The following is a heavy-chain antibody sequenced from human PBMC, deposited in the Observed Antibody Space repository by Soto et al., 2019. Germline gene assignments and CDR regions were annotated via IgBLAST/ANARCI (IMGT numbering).Heavy chain of an antibody. D-gene: IGHD1-26*01. CDR1: GFTFSSYG. CDR3: ARDVRSGSYYVFDY. CDR2: IWYDGSNK. V-gene: IGHV3-33*01. Sequence: QVQLVESGGGVVQPGRSLRLSCAASGFTFSSYGMHWVRQAPGKGLEWVAVIWYDGSNKYYADSVKGRFTISRDNSKNTLYLQMNSLRAEDTAVYYCARDVRSGSYYVFDYWGQGTLVTVSS. J-gene: IGHJ4*02.